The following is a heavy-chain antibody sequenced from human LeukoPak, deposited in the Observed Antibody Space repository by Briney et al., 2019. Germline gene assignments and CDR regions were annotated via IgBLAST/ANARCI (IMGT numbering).Heavy chain of an antibody. Sequence: QPGRSLRLSCAASGFTFSSYGMHWVRQAPGKGLEWVVVISHDGSNNNYADSVKGRFTISRDNSKNTLYLQMNSLRPEDTAVYYCAKVRVGTAHFDYWGQGTLVTVSS. V-gene: IGHV3-30*18. CDR1: GFTFSSYG. J-gene: IGHJ4*02. D-gene: IGHD2-15*01. CDR2: ISHDGSNN. CDR3: AKVRVGTAHFDY.